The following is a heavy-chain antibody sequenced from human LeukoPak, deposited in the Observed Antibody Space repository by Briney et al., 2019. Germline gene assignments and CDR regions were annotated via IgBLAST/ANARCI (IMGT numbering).Heavy chain of an antibody. D-gene: IGHD6-19*01. CDR2: IYSSGNT. V-gene: IGHV4-4*07. Sequence: SETMSLTCTVSGGSISTYYWSWIRQPAGKGLEWIGRIYSSGNTNYNSSLKSRVSMSVDTSKDQFSLKLSSVTAADTAVYYCARDLIFRPWLVFDAFDIWGQGTKVTVSS. CDR1: GGSISTYY. J-gene: IGHJ3*02. CDR3: ARDLIFRPWLVFDAFDI.